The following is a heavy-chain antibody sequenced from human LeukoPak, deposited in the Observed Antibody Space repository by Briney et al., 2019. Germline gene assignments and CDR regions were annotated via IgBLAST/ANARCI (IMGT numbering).Heavy chain of an antibody. Sequence: GASVKVSCKASGYTFTSYGISWVRQAPGQGLEWMGGIIPIFGTANYAQKFQGRVTITADESTSTAYMELSSLRSEDTAVYYCARASDHYDFWSGYSDGYYFDYWGQGTLVTVSS. V-gene: IGHV1-69*13. CDR3: ARASDHYDFWSGYSDGYYFDY. CDR1: GYTFTSYG. J-gene: IGHJ4*02. D-gene: IGHD3-3*01. CDR2: IIPIFGTA.